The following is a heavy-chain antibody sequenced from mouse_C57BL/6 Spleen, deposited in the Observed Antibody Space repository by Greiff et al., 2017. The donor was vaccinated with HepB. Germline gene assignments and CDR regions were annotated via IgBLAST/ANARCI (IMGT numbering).Heavy chain of an antibody. CDR1: GYTFTSYW. J-gene: IGHJ4*01. V-gene: IGHV1-64*01. D-gene: IGHD2-1*01. CDR2: IHPNSGST. CDR3: ASDGNYVNYAMDY. Sequence: VQLQQPGAELVKPGASVKLSCKASGYTFTSYWMHWVKQRPGQGLEWIGMIHPNSGSTNYNEKFKSKATLTVDKSSSTAYMQLSSLTSEDSAVYYCASDGNYVNYAMDYWGQGTSVTVSS.